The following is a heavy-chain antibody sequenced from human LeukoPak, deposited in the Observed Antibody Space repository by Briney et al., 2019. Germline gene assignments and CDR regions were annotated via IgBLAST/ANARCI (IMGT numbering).Heavy chain of an antibody. Sequence: PGGSLRLSCAASGFTSASYSMHWVRQAPGKGLERGAVISYDGRNKYYADSMKGRFTISRDNSKNTLYLPMNSLRAEDTAVYYCAKATPPRDGSNPDYWGQGTLVTVSS. V-gene: IGHV3-30*18. CDR1: GFTSASYS. CDR3: AKATPPRDGSNPDY. D-gene: IGHD5-24*01. J-gene: IGHJ4*02. CDR2: ISYDGRNK.